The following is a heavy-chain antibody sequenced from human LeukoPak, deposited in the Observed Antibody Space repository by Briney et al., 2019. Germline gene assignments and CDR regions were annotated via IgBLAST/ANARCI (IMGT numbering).Heavy chain of an antibody. CDR1: GFTFSSYA. Sequence: GGSLRLSCAASGFTFSSYAMHWVRQAPGKGLGWVAVISYDGSNKYYADSVKGRFTISRDNSKNTLYLQMNSLRAEDTAVYYCARDRDYGDYPSRGYYYGMDVWGQGTTVTVSS. V-gene: IGHV3-30*04. CDR2: ISYDGSNK. CDR3: ARDRDYGDYPSRGYYYGMDV. D-gene: IGHD4-17*01. J-gene: IGHJ6*02.